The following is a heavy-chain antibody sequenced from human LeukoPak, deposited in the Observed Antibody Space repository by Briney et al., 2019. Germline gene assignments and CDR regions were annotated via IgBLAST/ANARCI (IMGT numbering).Heavy chain of an antibody. CDR3: GKVVGGKGWVSDC. Sequence: HPGGSLRLSCAASGFTFSLCAMTWVRQAPGKGLEWVSGISGSGGSSTHYADSVKGRFTISRDDSKNMVYLQMNSLRAEDTALYYCGKVVGGKGWVSDCWGQGTLVTVSS. V-gene: IGHV3-23*01. J-gene: IGHJ4*02. D-gene: IGHD1-26*01. CDR1: GFTFSLCA. CDR2: ISGSGGSST.